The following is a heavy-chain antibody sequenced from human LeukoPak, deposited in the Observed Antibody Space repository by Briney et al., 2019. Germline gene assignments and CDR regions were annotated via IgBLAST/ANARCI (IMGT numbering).Heavy chain of an antibody. D-gene: IGHD1-26*01. CDR1: GGSTSSGDYY. Sequence: PSQTLSLTCTVSGGSTSSGDYYWSWIRQPPGKGLEWIGYIYYSGSTYYNPSLKSRVTISVDTSKNQFSLKLSSVTAADTAVYYCAREPRIVGAITGYWGQGTLVTVSS. V-gene: IGHV4-30-4*01. CDR3: AREPRIVGAITGY. CDR2: IYYSGST. J-gene: IGHJ4*02.